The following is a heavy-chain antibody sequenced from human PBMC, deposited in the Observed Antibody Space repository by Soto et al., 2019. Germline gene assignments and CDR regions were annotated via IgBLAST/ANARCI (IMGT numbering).Heavy chain of an antibody. CDR1: GFTFSRYW. D-gene: IGHD1-1*01. CDR2: INDDGIST. Sequence: PGGSLRLSCAASGFTFSRYWMHWVRQVPGKGPEWVSRINDDGISTNYADSVKGRFTISRDNAKNTLYLQMNALRVEDTGVYYCTRGPRPTSTGTGALWGQGTLVTVSS. J-gene: IGHJ4*02. CDR3: TRGPRPTSTGTGAL. V-gene: IGHV3-74*01.